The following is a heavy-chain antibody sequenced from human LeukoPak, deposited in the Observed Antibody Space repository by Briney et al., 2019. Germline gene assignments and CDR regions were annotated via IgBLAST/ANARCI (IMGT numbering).Heavy chain of an antibody. V-gene: IGHV3-21*01. CDR2: ISTSSRYI. CDR3: ARADCSSSTCYLRRSWFDP. D-gene: IGHD2-2*01. J-gene: IGHJ5*02. Sequence: GGSLRLSCAASGSTFSSYDMNWVRQAPGKGLEWVSSISTSSRYIYYTDSVRGRFTISRDDAKNSLYLQMNSLRAEDTAVYYCARADCSSSTCYLRRSWFDPWGQGTLVTVSS. CDR1: GSTFSSYD.